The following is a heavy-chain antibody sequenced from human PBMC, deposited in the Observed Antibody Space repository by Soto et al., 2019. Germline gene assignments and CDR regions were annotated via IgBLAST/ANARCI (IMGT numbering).Heavy chain of an antibody. CDR3: ARFIVATIGGWFDP. CDR2: IYYSGST. V-gene: IGHV4-31*03. D-gene: IGHD5-12*01. Sequence: SETLSLTCTVSGGSISSGGYYWSWIRQHPGKGLEWIGYIYYSGSTYYNPSLKSRVTISVDTSKNQFSLKLSSVTAADTAVYYCARFIVATIGGWFDPWGQGTLVTVSS. J-gene: IGHJ5*02. CDR1: GGSISSGGYY.